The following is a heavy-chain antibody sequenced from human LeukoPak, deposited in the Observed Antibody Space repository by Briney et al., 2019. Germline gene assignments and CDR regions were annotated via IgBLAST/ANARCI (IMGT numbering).Heavy chain of an antibody. CDR1: GFTFSSYA. J-gene: IGHJ4*02. V-gene: IGHV3-30*04. CDR3: ARDLGSYCGGDRYPPGY. CDR2: ISYDGSNK. D-gene: IGHD2-21*02. Sequence: GGSLRLSCAASGFTFSSYAMHWVRQAPGKGLEWVAVISYDGSNKYYADSVKGRFTISRDNSKNTLYLQMNSLRAEDTAVYYCARDLGSYCGGDRYPPGYWGQGTLVTVSS.